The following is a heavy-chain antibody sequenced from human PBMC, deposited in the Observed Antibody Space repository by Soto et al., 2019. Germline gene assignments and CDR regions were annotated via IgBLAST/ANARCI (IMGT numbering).Heavy chain of an antibody. D-gene: IGHD2-15*01. CDR1: GGSIISYY. J-gene: IGHJ5*02. CDR2: IYDSGST. CDR3: ARQGYCSGGSCYSGGLNWFDP. Sequence: TSETLSLTCTVSGGSIISYYWSWIPQPPGKGLEWIGYIYDSGSTGYNPSLKSRVTISVDTSKNQFSLKLSSVTAADTAVYYCARQGYCSGGSCYSGGLNWFDPWGQGTLVTVS. V-gene: IGHV4-59*01.